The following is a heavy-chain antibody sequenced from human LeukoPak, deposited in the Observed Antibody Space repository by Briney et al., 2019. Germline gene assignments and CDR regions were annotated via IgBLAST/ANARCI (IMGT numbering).Heavy chain of an antibody. CDR2: ISTSGSII. D-gene: IGHD2-15*01. CDR1: GFTFSDYS. J-gene: IGHJ4*02. V-gene: IGHV3-11*04. Sequence: GGSLRLSCAASGFTFSDYSMSWVRQAPGKGLEWVSYISTSGSIISYADSVKGRFTISRDNSKNSLYLQMNSLRAEDTAVYYCARTPGDYDDYWGQGTLVTVSS. CDR3: ARTPGDYDDY.